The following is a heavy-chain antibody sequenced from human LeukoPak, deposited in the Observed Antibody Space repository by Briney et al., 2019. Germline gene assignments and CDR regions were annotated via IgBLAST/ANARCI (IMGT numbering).Heavy chain of an antibody. J-gene: IGHJ4*02. Sequence: SETLSLTCTVSGGSISSYYWSWVRQPPGKGLEWIGYIYYSGSTNYNPSLKSRVTISVGTSKNQFSLKLSSVTAADTAVYYCASSGDPDLFDYWGQGTLVTVSS. D-gene: IGHD2-21*02. CDR2: IYYSGST. V-gene: IGHV4-59*01. CDR3: ASSGDPDLFDY. CDR1: GGSISSYY.